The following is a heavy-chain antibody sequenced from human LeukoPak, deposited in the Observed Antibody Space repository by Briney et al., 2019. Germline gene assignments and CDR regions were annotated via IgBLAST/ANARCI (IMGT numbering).Heavy chain of an antibody. D-gene: IGHD1-26*01. Sequence: SETLSLTCTVSGGSISSSSYYWGWIRQPPGKGLEWIGSIYYSGSTYYSPSLKSRVTISVDTSKNQFSLELNSVTPADTAVYYCARGGNYWPQWWFDPWGRGTLVSVSS. J-gene: IGHJ5*02. CDR2: IYYSGST. CDR3: ARGGNYWPQWWFDP. V-gene: IGHV4-39*07. CDR1: GGSISSSSYY.